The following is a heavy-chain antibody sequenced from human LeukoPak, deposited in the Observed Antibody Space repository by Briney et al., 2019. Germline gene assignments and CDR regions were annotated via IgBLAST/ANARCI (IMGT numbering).Heavy chain of an antibody. CDR2: IIPFFGTA. V-gene: IGHV1-69*13. D-gene: IGHD3-3*02. CDR1: GDGGNFKSFS. Sequence: ASEKVSCKSAGDGGNFKSFSINWVRQAPGHGLEWMGGIIPFFGTAQYAQKFQGRVTITADESTSTVYLDLTSLTSEDTAVYYCARDSPGILFAFDIWGQGTVVSVSS. CDR3: ARDSPGILFAFDI. J-gene: IGHJ3*02.